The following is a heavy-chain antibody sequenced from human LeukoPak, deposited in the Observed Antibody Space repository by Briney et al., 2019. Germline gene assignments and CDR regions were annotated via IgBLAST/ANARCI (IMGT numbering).Heavy chain of an antibody. J-gene: IGHJ4*02. CDR3: ARDPYMYYFDY. D-gene: IGHD4-11*01. CDR2: INHSGST. CDR1: GGSFSGYY. V-gene: IGHV4-34*01. Sequence: SETLSLTCAVYGGSFSGYYWSWIRQPPGKGLEWIGEINHSGSTNYNPSLKSRVTISVDTSKNQFSLKLSSVTAADTAVYYCARDPYMYYFDYWGQGTLVTVSS.